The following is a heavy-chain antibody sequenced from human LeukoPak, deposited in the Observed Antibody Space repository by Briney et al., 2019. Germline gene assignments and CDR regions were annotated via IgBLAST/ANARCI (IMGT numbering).Heavy chain of an antibody. D-gene: IGHD1-26*01. V-gene: IGHV3-21*01. J-gene: IGHJ4*02. CDR1: GFTFSSYS. CDR3: ARSPAGAVIIESLTHYYYFDY. CDR2: ISSSSSYI. Sequence: GGSLRLSCAASGFTFSSYSMNWVRQAPGKGLEWVSSISSSSSYIYYADSVKGRFTISRDNAKNSLYLQMNSLRAEDTAVYYCARSPAGAVIIESLTHYYYFDYWGQGTLVTFSS.